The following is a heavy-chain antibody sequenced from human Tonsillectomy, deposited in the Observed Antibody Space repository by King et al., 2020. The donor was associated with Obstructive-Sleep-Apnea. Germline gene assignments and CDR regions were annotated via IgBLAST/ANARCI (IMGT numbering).Heavy chain of an antibody. Sequence: VQLVESGGGLVQPGGSLRLSCAASGFTFSSYWMSWVRQAPGKGLEWVANIKQDGSEKYYVDSVKGRFTISRDNAKNSLYLQMNSLRDEDTAVYYCARDQWGDIVVVPAAYFDYWGQGTLVTVSS. CDR3: ARDQWGDIVVVPAAYFDY. J-gene: IGHJ4*02. D-gene: IGHD2-2*01. V-gene: IGHV3-7*01. CDR1: GFTFSSYW. CDR2: IKQDGSEK.